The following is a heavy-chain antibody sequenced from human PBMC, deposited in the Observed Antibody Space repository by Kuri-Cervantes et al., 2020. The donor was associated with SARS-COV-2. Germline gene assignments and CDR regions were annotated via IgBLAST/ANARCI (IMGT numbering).Heavy chain of an antibody. CDR3: ARRQPTVFGAADWFDP. CDR2: IYYSGST. Sequence: GSLRLSCTVSGGSISSSSYYWGWIRQPPGKGLEWIGSIYYSGSTYYNPSLKSRVTISADTSKNQFSLRLRSVTAADTAVYYCARRQPTVFGAADWFDPWGRGTLVTVSS. J-gene: IGHJ5*02. CDR1: GGSISSSSYY. V-gene: IGHV4-39*01. D-gene: IGHD3-3*01.